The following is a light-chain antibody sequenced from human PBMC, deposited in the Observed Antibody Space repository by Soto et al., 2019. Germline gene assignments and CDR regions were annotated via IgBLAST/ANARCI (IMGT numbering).Light chain of an antibody. Sequence: DIQMTQSPSSVSASVGDRVTITCRASQGISKWLAWYQQKPGKGPNLLIYSASTLQRGVPSRFSGSGSGTDFTLTISCLQSEDFATYYCQQYYSYPRTFGQGTKVDI. V-gene: IGKV1-12*01. CDR1: QGISKW. CDR2: SAS. J-gene: IGKJ1*01. CDR3: QQYYSYPRT.